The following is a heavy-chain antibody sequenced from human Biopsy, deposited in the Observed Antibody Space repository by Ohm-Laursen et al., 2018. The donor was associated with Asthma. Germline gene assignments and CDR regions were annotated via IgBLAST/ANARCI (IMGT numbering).Heavy chain of an antibody. CDR3: ARTFHLWSPYHAEHYQL. CDR2: IKHDGSEK. J-gene: IGHJ1*01. D-gene: IGHD3-3*01. Sequence: SLRLSCAAFGFTFGDYCMSWVRQVPGQGLEWAANIKHDGSEKNHVDSLKGRFTISRDNAKNLLFLQMNSLRAEDTAVYYCARTFHLWSPYHAEHYQLWGQGTLVTVSS. CDR1: GFTFGDYC. V-gene: IGHV3-7*01.